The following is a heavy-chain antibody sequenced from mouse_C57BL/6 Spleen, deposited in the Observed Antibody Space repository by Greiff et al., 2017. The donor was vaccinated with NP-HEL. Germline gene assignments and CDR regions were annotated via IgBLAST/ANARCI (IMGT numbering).Heavy chain of an antibody. Sequence: QVQLKQSGAELVRPGTSVKVSCKASGYAFTNYLIEWVKQRPGQGLEWIGVINPGSGGTNYNEKFKGKATLTADKSSSTPSMQHSSLTSEDSAVYFCARAPGLWYFDVWGTGTTVTVSS. D-gene: IGHD3-1*01. CDR3: ARAPGLWYFDV. J-gene: IGHJ1*03. V-gene: IGHV1-54*01. CDR2: INPGSGGT. CDR1: GYAFTNYL.